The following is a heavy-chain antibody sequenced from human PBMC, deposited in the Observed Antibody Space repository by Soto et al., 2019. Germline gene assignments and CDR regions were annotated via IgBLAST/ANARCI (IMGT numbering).Heavy chain of an antibody. J-gene: IGHJ3*02. CDR1: GFTFSSYG. CDR2: ISYDGSNK. Sequence: GGSLRLSCAASGFTFSSYGMHWVRQAPGKGLEWVAVISYDGSNKYYADSVKGRFTISRDNSKNTLYLQMNSLRAEDTAVYYCAKVKRGATSAFDIWGQGTMVTVSS. CDR3: AKVKRGATSAFDI. D-gene: IGHD3-16*01. V-gene: IGHV3-30*18.